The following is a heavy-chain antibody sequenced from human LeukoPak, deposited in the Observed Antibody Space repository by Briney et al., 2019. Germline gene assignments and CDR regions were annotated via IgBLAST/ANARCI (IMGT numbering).Heavy chain of an antibody. CDR2: TRGQTYRGTK. D-gene: IGHD3-3*01. J-gene: IGHJ4*02. CDR3: SRDRSQFHDFWSGQPHHAFDS. CDR1: GFVFHDYT. V-gene: IGHV3-49*03. Sequence: GGSLRLSCTTSGFVFHDYTVSWLRQPPGKALEWVGFTRGQTYRGTKEYAASVKGRFNISRHDSKSVAYLQMSSLTTEDTAVYFCSRDRSQFHDFWSGQPHHAFDSWGQGTLVTVSS.